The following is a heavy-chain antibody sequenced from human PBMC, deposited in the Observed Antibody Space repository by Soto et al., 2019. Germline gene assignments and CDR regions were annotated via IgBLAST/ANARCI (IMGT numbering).Heavy chain of an antibody. V-gene: IGHV4-59*01. D-gene: IGHD1-7*01. CDR2: IYYSGST. CDR1: GGSISSYF. CDR3: ASRTGTTMWDY. J-gene: IGHJ4*02. Sequence: SETLSLTCTVSGGSISSYFWSWIRQPPGKGLEWIGYIYYSGSTNYNPSLNSRVTISVDTSKNQFSLKLSSVTAADTAVYYCASRTGTTMWDYWGQGTLVTVSS.